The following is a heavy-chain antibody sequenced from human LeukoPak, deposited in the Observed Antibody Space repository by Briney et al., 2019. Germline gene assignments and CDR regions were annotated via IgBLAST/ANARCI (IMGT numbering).Heavy chain of an antibody. Sequence: PSETLSLTCAVYGGSFSGYYWSWIRQPPGKGLEWIGEVNHSGGTNYNPSLKSRVTISVDTSKNQFSLKLTSVTAADTAVYFCARRAVARPYFDFWGQGTLVTVSS. CDR1: GGSFSGYY. D-gene: IGHD6-19*01. V-gene: IGHV4-34*01. CDR3: ARRAVARPYFDF. CDR2: VNHSGGT. J-gene: IGHJ4*02.